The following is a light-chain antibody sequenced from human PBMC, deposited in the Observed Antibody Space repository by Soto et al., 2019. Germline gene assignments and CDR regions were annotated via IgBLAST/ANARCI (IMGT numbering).Light chain of an antibody. CDR1: SADVGGGYY. V-gene: IGLV1-40*01. J-gene: IGLJ2*01. CDR3: RSYASSQSRSV. CDR2: GNS. Sequence: QSVLTQPPSVSGSPGQTVTISCTGSSADVGGGYYVSWYQQHPGKAPKLLIYGNSNRPSGVPDRFSGSKSGTTASLAITGLQAEDEADYYCRSYASSQSRSVFGGGTKLTVL.